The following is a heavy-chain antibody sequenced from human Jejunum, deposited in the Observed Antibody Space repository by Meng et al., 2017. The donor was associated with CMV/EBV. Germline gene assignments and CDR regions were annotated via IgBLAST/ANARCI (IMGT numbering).Heavy chain of an antibody. V-gene: IGHV3-66*01. D-gene: IGHD1-26*01. CDR1: GLTVSSNY. J-gene: IGHJ4*02. CDR2: LYSSGIT. CDR3: ARWSGTYYDY. Sequence: EVQLGESGGDLVQPGESLRLSCAASGLTVSSNYMSWLRQAPGKGLEWVSILYSSGITYYADSVKGRFTISRDNSKNTLYFQMNTLRAEDTAAYYCARWSGTYYDYWGQGTLVTVSS.